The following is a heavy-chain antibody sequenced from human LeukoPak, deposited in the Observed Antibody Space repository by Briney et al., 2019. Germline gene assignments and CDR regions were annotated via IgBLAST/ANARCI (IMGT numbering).Heavy chain of an antibody. D-gene: IGHD2-15*01. Sequence: PSETLSLTCAVYGGSFSGYYWSWIRQPPGKGLEWIGEINHCGSTNYNPSLKSRVTISVDTSKNQFSLKPSSVTAADTAVYYCARGPDIVVVVAAYFDYWGQGTLVTVSS. J-gene: IGHJ4*02. CDR1: GGSFSGYY. V-gene: IGHV4-34*01. CDR2: INHCGST. CDR3: ARGPDIVVVVAAYFDY.